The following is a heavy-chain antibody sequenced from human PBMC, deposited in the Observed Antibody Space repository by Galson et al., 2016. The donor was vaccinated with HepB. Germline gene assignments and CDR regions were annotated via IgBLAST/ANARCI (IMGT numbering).Heavy chain of an antibody. D-gene: IGHD2/OR15-2a*01. CDR2: DSRDGRRR. V-gene: IGHV3-30*03. CDR1: GFTFSNRG. J-gene: IGHJ4*02. CDR3: ARSHEYCPPVGCSVDY. Sequence: SLRLSCAASGFTFSNRGMHWVRQAPGMGLEWVAADSRDGRRRWYADYVQGRFTISRDNFNNMLFLQMNSLRAEDTALYYFARSHEYCPPVGCSVDYWGQGTLVSVSS.